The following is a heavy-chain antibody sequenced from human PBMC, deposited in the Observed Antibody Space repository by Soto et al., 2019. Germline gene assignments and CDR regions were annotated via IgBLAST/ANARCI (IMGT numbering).Heavy chain of an antibody. V-gene: IGHV1-18*01. Sequence: QVQLVQSGAEVKKPGASVKVSCKASGYTFTSYGISWVRQAPGQGLEWMGWISANNGNTNYAQKIQGRVTMTTDTSTSTAYMELRSLRSDDTAVCYCARDGRYSGSYGGYYFDYWGQGTLVTVSS. J-gene: IGHJ4*02. CDR3: ARDGRYSGSYGGYYFDY. CDR1: GYTFTSYG. CDR2: ISANNGNT. D-gene: IGHD1-26*01.